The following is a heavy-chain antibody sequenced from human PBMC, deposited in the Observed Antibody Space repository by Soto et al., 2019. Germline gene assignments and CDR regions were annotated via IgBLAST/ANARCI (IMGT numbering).Heavy chain of an antibody. V-gene: IGHV1-46*03. D-gene: IGHD3-3*01. CDR1: GYTFTSYY. J-gene: IGHJ6*03. CDR2: INPSGGST. Sequence: GASVKVSCKASGYTFTSYYMHWVRQAPGQGLEWMGIINPSGGSTSYAQKFKGRVTMTRDTSTSTVYMELSSLRSEDTAVYYCARVTEFLDFWSGYYIPSAMDVWGKGTTVTVSS. CDR3: ARVTEFLDFWSGYYIPSAMDV.